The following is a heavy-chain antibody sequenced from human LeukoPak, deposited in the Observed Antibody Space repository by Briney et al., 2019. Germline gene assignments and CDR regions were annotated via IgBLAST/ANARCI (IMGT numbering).Heavy chain of an antibody. CDR3: ARGLDTYYYDSSGYYEYFDY. CDR2: IYTSGST. D-gene: IGHD3-22*01. Sequence: PSETLSLTCTVSGGSISSYYWSWIRQPAGKGLEWIGRIYTSGSTNYNPSLKSRVTMSVDTSKNQFSLKLSSVTAADTAVYYCARGLDTYYYDSSGYYEYFDYWGQGTLVTVSS. J-gene: IGHJ4*02. CDR1: GGSISSYY. V-gene: IGHV4-4*07.